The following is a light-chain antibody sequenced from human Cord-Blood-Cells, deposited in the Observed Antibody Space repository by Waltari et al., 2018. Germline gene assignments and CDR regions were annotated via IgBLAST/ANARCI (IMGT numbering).Light chain of an antibody. Sequence: DIVMTQSPYSLAVSLGVRATITCKSSQSVLYSSNNKNYLAWYQQKPGQPPKLLIYWASTRESGVPDRFSGSGSGTDFTLTISSLQAEDVAVYYCQQYYSTPLTFGGGTKVEIK. CDR3: QQYYSTPLT. CDR2: WAS. CDR1: QSVLYSSNNKNY. V-gene: IGKV4-1*01. J-gene: IGKJ4*01.